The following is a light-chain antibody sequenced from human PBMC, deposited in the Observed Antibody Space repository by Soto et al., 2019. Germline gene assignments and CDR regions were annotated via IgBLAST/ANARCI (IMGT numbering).Light chain of an antibody. J-gene: IGLJ2*01. Sequence: QSALTQPPSASGSPGQSVTFSCTGTSSDVGGYNYVSWYQQYPGKAPKLMIYEVYKRHSGVPDRFSGSKSGNTASLTVSGLQPEDEGDYYCRAYAGSSTCVFGGGTKLTVL. V-gene: IGLV2-8*01. CDR3: RAYAGSSTCV. CDR1: SSDVGGYNY. CDR2: EVY.